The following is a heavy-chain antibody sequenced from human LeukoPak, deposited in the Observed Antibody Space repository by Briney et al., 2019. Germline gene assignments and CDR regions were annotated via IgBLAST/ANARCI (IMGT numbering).Heavy chain of an antibody. CDR1: GGSINSYY. D-gene: IGHD5-18*01. CDR3: ATGPHTALDY. V-gene: IGHV4-59*08. J-gene: IGHJ4*02. Sequence: SETLSLICTVSGGSINSYYWSWIRQPPGKGLEWIGYISYTGTTIYNPSLKTRVTISVDTSNQFSLNLSSVTAADTAMYYCATGPHTALDYWGQGTLVTVSS. CDR2: ISYTGTT.